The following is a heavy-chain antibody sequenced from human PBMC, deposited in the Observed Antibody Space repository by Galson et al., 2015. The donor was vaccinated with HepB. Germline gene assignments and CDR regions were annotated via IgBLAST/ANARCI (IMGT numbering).Heavy chain of an antibody. CDR1: GGSISSYY. CDR3: ARQYCSGGSCYIDY. CDR2: IYYSGST. Sequence: TCTVSGGSISSYYWSWIRQPPGKGLEWIGYIYYSGSTNYNPSLKSRVTISVDTSKNQFSLKLSSVTAADTAVYYCARQYCSGGSCYIDYWGQGTLVTVSS. V-gene: IGHV4-59*01. D-gene: IGHD2-15*01. J-gene: IGHJ4*02.